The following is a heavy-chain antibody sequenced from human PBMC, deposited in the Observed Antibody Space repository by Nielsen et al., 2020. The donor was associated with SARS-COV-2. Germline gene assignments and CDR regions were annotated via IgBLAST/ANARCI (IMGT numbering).Heavy chain of an antibody. Sequence: WIRQPPGKGLEWIGYIYYSGSTYYNPSLKSRVTISVDTSKNQFSLKLSSVTAADTAVYYCARHHRCVVPAAGCYYYGMDVWGQGTTVTVSS. J-gene: IGHJ6*02. CDR2: IYYSGST. V-gene: IGHV4-39*01. D-gene: IGHD2-2*01. CDR3: ARHHRCVVPAAGCYYYGMDV.